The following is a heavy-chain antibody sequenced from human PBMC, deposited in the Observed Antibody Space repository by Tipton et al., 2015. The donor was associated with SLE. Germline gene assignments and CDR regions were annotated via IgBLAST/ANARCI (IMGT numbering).Heavy chain of an antibody. V-gene: IGHV4-59*11. CDR1: GVSLSSHY. Sequence: TLSLTCTVSGVSLSSHYWSWIRQSPGKGLEWIGYIHYSGTTNYNPSLRGRVTVSVDTSKNQFSLHLSSVTAADTAIYYCVRLELPATKADYWGPGTLVTVSS. CDR2: IHYSGTT. CDR3: VRLELPATKADY. J-gene: IGHJ4*02. D-gene: IGHD5-24*01.